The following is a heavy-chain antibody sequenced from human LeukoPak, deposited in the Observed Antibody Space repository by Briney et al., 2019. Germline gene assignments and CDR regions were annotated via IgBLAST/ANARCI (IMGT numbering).Heavy chain of an antibody. CDR1: GGSISSSSYY. CDR2: INHSGST. V-gene: IGHV4-39*07. CDR3: ARGRPYSYGRKKAYFDY. Sequence: SETLSLTCTVSGGSISSSSYYWGWIRQPPGKGLEWIGEINHSGSTNYNPSLKSRVTISVDTSKNQFSLKLSSVTAADTAVYYCARGRPYSYGRKKAYFDYWGQGTLVTVSS. D-gene: IGHD5-18*01. J-gene: IGHJ4*02.